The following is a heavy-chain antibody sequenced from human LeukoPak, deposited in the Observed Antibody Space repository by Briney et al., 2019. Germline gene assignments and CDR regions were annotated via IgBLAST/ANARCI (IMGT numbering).Heavy chain of an antibody. CDR2: INHSGST. J-gene: IGHJ4*02. Sequence: PPETLSLTCAVYGGSFSGYYWSWIRQPPGKGLEWIGEINHSGSTNYNPSLKSRVTISVDTSRNHFSLKLSSVTAADTAVYYCARSYYYDSSDYLYWGQGTLVTVSS. CDR3: ARSYYYDSSDYLY. D-gene: IGHD3-22*01. CDR1: GGSFSGYY. V-gene: IGHV4-34*01.